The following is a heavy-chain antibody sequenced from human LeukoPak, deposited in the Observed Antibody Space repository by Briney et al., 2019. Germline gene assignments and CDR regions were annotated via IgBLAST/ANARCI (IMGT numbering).Heavy chain of an antibody. CDR3: ARGQLLYGGNSNAFDV. J-gene: IGHJ3*01. D-gene: IGHD4-23*01. CDR1: GYRFNAYW. CDR2: IYPDDSDT. Sequence: GESLKISCKGSGYRFNAYWIAWVRQMPGKGLEWMGIIYPDDSDTRYSPSFQGQVTISADKSVRTAYLQWSSLKASDTAMYYCARGQLLYGGNSNAFDVWGQGTMVTVSS. V-gene: IGHV5-51*01.